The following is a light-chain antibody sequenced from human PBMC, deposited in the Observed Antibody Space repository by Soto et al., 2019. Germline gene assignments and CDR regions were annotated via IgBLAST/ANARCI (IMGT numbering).Light chain of an antibody. CDR1: SSDIGSYNRVSWYQQPSYNR. Sequence: QSALTQPPSVSGSPGQSVTISCTGTSSDIGSYNRVSWYQQPSYNRVSWYQQPPGTAPKLMIYEVSNRPSGVPDRFSGSKSGNTASLTISGLQAEDEADYYCSSYTSSSTLIFGGGTKVTVL. V-gene: IGLV2-18*02. CDR2: EVS. J-gene: IGLJ2*01. CDR3: SSYTSSSTLI.